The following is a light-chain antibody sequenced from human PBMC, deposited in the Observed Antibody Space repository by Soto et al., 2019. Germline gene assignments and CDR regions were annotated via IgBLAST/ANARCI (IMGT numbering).Light chain of an antibody. CDR2: EGS. V-gene: IGLV2-23*01. Sequence: QSALTQPASVSGSPGQSITISCTGTSSDVGRYNLVSWYQQHPGKAPKLMIYEGSKRPSGVSNRFSGSKSGNTASLTISGLQAEDEADYYCCSFAGLNTLLFGGGTKVTVL. J-gene: IGLJ2*01. CDR1: SSDVGRYNL. CDR3: CSFAGLNTLL.